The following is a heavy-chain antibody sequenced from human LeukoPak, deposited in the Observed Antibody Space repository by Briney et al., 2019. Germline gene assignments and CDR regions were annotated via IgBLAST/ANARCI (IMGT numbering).Heavy chain of an antibody. D-gene: IGHD6-6*01. J-gene: IGHJ4*02. V-gene: IGHV4-59*08. CDR2: IYYSGST. Sequence: PSETLSLTCTVSGGSISSYYWSWLRQPPGKGLEWIGYIYYSGSTNYNPSLKRRVTISVDTSKNQFSLKLSSVTAADTAVYYCARLYSSSFPLYWGQGTLVTVSP. CDR3: ARLYSSSFPLY. CDR1: GGSISSYY.